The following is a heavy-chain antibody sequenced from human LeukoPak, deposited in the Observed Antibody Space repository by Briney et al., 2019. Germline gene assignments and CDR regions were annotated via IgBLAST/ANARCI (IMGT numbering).Heavy chain of an antibody. J-gene: IGHJ6*02. CDR3: AADPGGVYCSSTSCTKYYYYYYGMDV. CDR1: GFTFTSSA. CDR2: IVVGSGNT. V-gene: IGHV1-58*02. D-gene: IGHD2-2*01. Sequence: SVKVSCKASGFTFTSSAMQWVRQARGQRLEWIGWIVVGSGNTNYAQKFQERVTITRDMSTSTAYIELSSLRSEDTAVYYCAADPGGVYCSSTSCTKYYYYYYGMDVWGQGTTVTVSS.